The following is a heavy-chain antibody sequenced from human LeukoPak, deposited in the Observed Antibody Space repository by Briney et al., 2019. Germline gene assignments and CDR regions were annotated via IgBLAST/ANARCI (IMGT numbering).Heavy chain of an antibody. CDR2: INWNGGST. CDR3: ARLGYCSSTSCYDD. D-gene: IGHD2-2*01. CDR1: GFTFDDYG. J-gene: IGHJ4*02. Sequence: PGGSLRLSCAASGFTFDDYGMSWVRQAPGKGLEWVSGINWNGGSTGYADSVKGRFTISRDNAKNSLYLQMNSLRAEDTALYYCARLGYCSSTSCYDDWGQGNLVTVSS. V-gene: IGHV3-20*04.